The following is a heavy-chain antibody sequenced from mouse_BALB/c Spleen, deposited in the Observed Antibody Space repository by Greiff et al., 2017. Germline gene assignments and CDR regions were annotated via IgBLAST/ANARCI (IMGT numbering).Heavy chain of an antibody. Sequence: DVMLVESGGDLVKPGGSLKLSCAASGFTFSSYGMSWVRQTPDKRLEWVATISSGGSYTYYPDSVKGRFTISRDNAKNTLYLQMSSLKSEDTAMYYGARRGLRPDYYAMDYWGQGTSVTVSS. D-gene: IGHD2-2*01. CDR3: ARRGLRPDYYAMDY. CDR1: GFTFSSYG. J-gene: IGHJ4*01. V-gene: IGHV5-6*02. CDR2: ISSGGSYT.